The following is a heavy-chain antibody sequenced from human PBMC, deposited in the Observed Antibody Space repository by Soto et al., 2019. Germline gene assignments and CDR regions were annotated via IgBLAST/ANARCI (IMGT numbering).Heavy chain of an antibody. D-gene: IGHD3-10*01. V-gene: IGHV4-30-2*01. CDR1: GGSISSGGYS. Sequence: QLQLQESGSGLVKPSQTLSLTCAVSGGSISSGGYSWSWFRQPPGKGLEWIAYIYHSGSTYYNPSLKSRVTISVDRSKSQFSLKLSSVTAADTAVYYCARGSGPYAFDIWGQGTMVTVSS. CDR3: ARGSGPYAFDI. J-gene: IGHJ3*02. CDR2: IYHSGST.